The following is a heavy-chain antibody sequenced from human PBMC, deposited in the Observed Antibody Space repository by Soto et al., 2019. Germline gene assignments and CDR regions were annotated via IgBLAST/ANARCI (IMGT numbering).Heavy chain of an antibody. V-gene: IGHV4-59*01. CDR2: IFYSGST. CDR3: ARDSGYNYGYFRWFDP. D-gene: IGHD5-18*01. Sequence: QVHLQESGPRLVKPSETLSLTCTVSGGSISNYYWSWIRQPPGKGLEWIGHIFYSGSTNYNPALKSRVTISVDTSKNQFSLKLSSVTAADTAVYYCARDSGYNYGYFRWFDPWGQGTLVIVSS. CDR1: GGSISNYY. J-gene: IGHJ5*02.